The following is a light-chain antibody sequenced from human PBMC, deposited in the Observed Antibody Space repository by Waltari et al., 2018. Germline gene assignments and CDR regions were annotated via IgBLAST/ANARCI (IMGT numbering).Light chain of an antibody. V-gene: IGKV1-NL1*01. CDR1: QAISNS. Sequence: DIHMTQSPSSLSASVGYRVTIPCLPSQAISNSLAWYQQKPGKAPKVLLYRASKLDSGVPARFSGSGTGTDYTLTISSLQPEDFATYYCQQYAATPLTFGGGTKVEIK. CDR3: QQYAATPLT. J-gene: IGKJ4*02. CDR2: RAS.